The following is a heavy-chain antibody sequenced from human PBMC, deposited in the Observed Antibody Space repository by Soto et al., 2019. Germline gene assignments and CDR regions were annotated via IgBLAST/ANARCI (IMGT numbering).Heavy chain of an antibody. V-gene: IGHV3-23*01. CDR1: GFNFNTNG. CDR2: ISEDSGTT. J-gene: IGHJ4*02. D-gene: IGHD1-26*01. CDR3: VKDNNWEDTG. Sequence: GGSLRPSCAASGFNFNTNGMTWVRQAPGKELEWVSIISEDSGTTYYAESAKGRFTVSRDNSKNTLYLQMNSLRAEDTATYYRVKDNNWEDTGWGQGTLVTVAS.